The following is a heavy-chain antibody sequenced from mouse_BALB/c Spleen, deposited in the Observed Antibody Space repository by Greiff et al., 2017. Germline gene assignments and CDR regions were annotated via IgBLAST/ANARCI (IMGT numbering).Heavy chain of an antibody. J-gene: IGHJ4*01. CDR1: GFTFSSYG. CDR2: ISSGGSYT. CDR3: ARRDIWPYRYDEDYYAMDY. D-gene: IGHD2-14*01. Sequence: EVKLMESGGDLVKPGGSLKLSCAASGFTFSSYGMSWVRQTPDKRLEWVATISSGGSYTYYPDSVKGRFTISRDNAKNTLYLQMSSLKSEDTAMYYCARRDIWPYRYDEDYYAMDYWGQGTSVTVSS. V-gene: IGHV5-6*02.